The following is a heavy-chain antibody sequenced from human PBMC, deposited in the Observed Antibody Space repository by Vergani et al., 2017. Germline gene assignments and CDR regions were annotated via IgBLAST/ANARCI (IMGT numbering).Heavy chain of an antibody. J-gene: IGHJ6*03. CDR3: ARDQPGYSSGQTDYYYMDV. Sequence: QVQLVESGGGVVQPGRSLRLSCAASGFTFSSYGMHWVRQAPGKGLEWVAVIWYDGSNKYYADSVKGRFTISRDNSKNTLYLQMNSLRAYDTAVYYCARDQPGYSSGQTDYYYMDVWGKGTTVTVSS. D-gene: IGHD6-19*01. CDR2: IWYDGSNK. V-gene: IGHV3-33*08. CDR1: GFTFSSYG.